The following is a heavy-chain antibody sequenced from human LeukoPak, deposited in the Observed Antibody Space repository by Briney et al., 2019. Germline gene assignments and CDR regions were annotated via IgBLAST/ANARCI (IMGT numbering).Heavy chain of an antibody. D-gene: IGHD3-10*01. CDR1: GGSLTNYY. Sequence: PSETLSLTCTVSGGSLTNYYWSWLRQPPGKGLEWIGYIHYSGSTKYNSSLKSRVTISVETSKNQFSLKLNSVTAADTAVYYCARAVGGDVSGSLWGPGTLVTVSS. CDR2: IHYSGST. CDR3: ARAVGGDVSGSL. V-gene: IGHV4-59*01. J-gene: IGHJ4*02.